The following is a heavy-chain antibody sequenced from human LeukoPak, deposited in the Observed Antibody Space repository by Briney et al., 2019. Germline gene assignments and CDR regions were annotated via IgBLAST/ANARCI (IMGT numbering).Heavy chain of an antibody. CDR3: ARYGRGGAEWYFDL. CDR2: IFYTGST. D-gene: IGHD3-16*01. CDR1: DGSIGSYY. J-gene: IGHJ2*01. Sequence: SETLSLTCSVSDGSIGSYYWSWIRQPAGKGLEWIGRIFYTGSTHYNPSLKSRVSISVDKPNNRFSLRLSSVTAADTAVYYCARYGRGGAEWYFDLWGRGTLVIVSS. V-gene: IGHV4-4*07.